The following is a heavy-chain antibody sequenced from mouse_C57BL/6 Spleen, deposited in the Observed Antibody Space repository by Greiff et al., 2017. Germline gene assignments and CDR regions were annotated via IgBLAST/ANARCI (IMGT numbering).Heavy chain of an antibody. Sequence: QVQLQPSGAELVRPGASVKLSCKASGYTFTDYYINWVKQRPGQGLEWIARIYPGSGNTYYNEKFKGKATLTAEKSSSTTYMQLSSLTSEDSAVYFCARSRDWYYFDYWSQGTTLTVSS. CDR1: GYTFTDYY. CDR2: IYPGSGNT. J-gene: IGHJ2*01. CDR3: ARSRDWYYFDY. V-gene: IGHV1-76*01.